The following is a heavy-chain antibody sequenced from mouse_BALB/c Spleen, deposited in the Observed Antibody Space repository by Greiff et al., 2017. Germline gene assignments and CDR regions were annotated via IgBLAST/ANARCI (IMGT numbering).Heavy chain of an antibody. CDR3: TRDNGGNLDY. CDR1: GFTFSSYT. J-gene: IGHJ2*01. V-gene: IGHV5-6-4*01. CDR2: ISSGGSYT. Sequence: DVKLVESGGGLVKPGGSLKLSCAASGFTFSSYTMSWVRQTPEKRLEWVATISSGGSYTYYPDSVKGRFTISRDNAKNTLYLQMSSLKSEDTAMYYYTRDNGGNLDYWGQGTTLTVSS. D-gene: IGHD2-1*01.